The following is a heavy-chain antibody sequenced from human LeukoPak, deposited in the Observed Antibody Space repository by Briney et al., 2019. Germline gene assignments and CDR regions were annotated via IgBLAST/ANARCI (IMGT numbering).Heavy chain of an antibody. J-gene: IGHJ6*02. CDR1: GFNFNIFI. Sequence: GGSLRLSCAASGFNFNIFIMHWVRQAPGKGLEWVTFLRAGGPYGTEKFYADSVKGRFTISRDNAKNSLYLQVNSLRAEDTAVYYCARDHHSLRYFDWFPTVYYYYGMDVWGQGTTVTVSS. D-gene: IGHD3-9*01. CDR2: LRAGGPYGTEK. V-gene: IGHV3-30*02. CDR3: ARDHHSLRYFDWFPTVYYYYGMDV.